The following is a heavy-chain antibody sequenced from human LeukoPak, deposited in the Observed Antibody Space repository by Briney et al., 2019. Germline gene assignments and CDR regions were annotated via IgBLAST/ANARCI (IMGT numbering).Heavy chain of an antibody. D-gene: IGHD3-16*02. Sequence: ASVKVSCKASGYTFTSYDINWVRQATGQGLEWMGWMNPNSGNTGYAQKFQGRVTMTRNTSISTAYMELSSLRSEDTAVYYCARGHSMITFGGVIVGDYYYYGMDVWGQGTTVTVSS. V-gene: IGHV1-8*01. J-gene: IGHJ6*02. CDR3: ARGHSMITFGGVIVGDYYYYGMDV. CDR1: GYTFTSYD. CDR2: MNPNSGNT.